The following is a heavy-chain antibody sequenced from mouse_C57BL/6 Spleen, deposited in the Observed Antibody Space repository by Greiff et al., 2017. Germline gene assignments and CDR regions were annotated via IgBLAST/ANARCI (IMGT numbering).Heavy chain of an antibody. D-gene: IGHD2-4*01. Sequence: VQLQQPGAELVMPGASVKLSCKASGYTFTSYWMHWVKQRPGQGLEWIGEIDPSDSYTNYNQKFKGKSTLTVDKSSSTAYMQLSSLTSEDSAVYYCARNDYGPYWYFDGWGTGTTGTVSS. J-gene: IGHJ1*03. V-gene: IGHV1-69*01. CDR3: ARNDYGPYWYFDG. CDR2: IDPSDSYT. CDR1: GYTFTSYW.